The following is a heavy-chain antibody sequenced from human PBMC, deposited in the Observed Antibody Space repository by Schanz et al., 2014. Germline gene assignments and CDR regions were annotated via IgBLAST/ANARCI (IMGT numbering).Heavy chain of an antibody. D-gene: IGHD4-17*01. CDR1: GFIFSNYG. CDR3: ARPRFDYGEVDY. Sequence: QVQLVESGGGVVQPGGSLRLSCAASGFIFSNYGMHWVRQAPGKGLEWVAVIWSDGSGKYYADSVKGRFTISRDSPKNTLYLQMNSLRAEDTALYYSARPRFDYGEVDYWGQGTLVTVSS. CDR2: IWSDGSGK. V-gene: IGHV3-33*01. J-gene: IGHJ4*02.